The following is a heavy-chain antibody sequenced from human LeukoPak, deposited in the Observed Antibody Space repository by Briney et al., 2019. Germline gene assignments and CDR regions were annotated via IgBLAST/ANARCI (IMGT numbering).Heavy chain of an antibody. V-gene: IGHV3-21*01. D-gene: IGHD6-19*01. CDR1: GFTFSSYS. CDR2: ISSNSSYI. Sequence: GGSLRLSCAASGFTFSSYSMNWVRQAPGKGLEWVSSISSNSSYIYYADSVKGRFTISRDNAKNSLYLQMNSLRAEDTAVYYCASDWYSSGWGGYWGQGTLVTVSS. J-gene: IGHJ4*02. CDR3: ASDWYSSGWGGY.